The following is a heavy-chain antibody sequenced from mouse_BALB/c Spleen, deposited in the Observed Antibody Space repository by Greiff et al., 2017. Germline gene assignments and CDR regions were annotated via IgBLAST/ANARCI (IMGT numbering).Heavy chain of an antibody. CDR2: ISYSGST. D-gene: IGHD2-2*01. CDR3: ARAPYGYDYAMDY. J-gene: IGHJ4*01. V-gene: IGHV3-8*02. Sequence: EVKLQESGPSLVKPSQTLSLTCSVTGDSITSCYWNWIRKFPGNKLEYMGYISYSGSTYYNPSLKSRISITRDTSKNQYYLQLNSVTTEDTATYYCARAPYGYDYAMDYWGQGTSVTVSS. CDR1: GDSITSCY.